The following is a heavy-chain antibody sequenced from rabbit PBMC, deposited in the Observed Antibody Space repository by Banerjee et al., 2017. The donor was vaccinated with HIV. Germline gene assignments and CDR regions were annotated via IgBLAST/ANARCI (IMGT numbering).Heavy chain of an antibody. CDR3: GRGGAGYGRTRLDF. J-gene: IGHJ3*01. CDR1: GFSFSSSQW. V-gene: IGHV1S45*01. CDR2: IWTGSGGP. Sequence: QEQLVESGGGLVQPEGSLTLTCTASGFSFSSSQWICWVRQAPGKGLEWIACIWTGSGGPSYASWAKGRFTISLDNAQNTVFLQMTSLTAADTATYFCGRGGAGYGRTRLDFWGQGTLVTVS. D-gene: IGHD7-1*01.